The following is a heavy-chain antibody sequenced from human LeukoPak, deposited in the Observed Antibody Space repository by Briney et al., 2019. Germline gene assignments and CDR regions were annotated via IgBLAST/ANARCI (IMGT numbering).Heavy chain of an antibody. V-gene: IGHV3-53*01. CDR3: AKGNSAGSSKSWFDP. Sequence: GGSLRLSCAASGFSVSSNYMSWVRQAPGKGLEWVSVIYSGGSTYYTDSVKGRFTISRDNSKNTVYLQMNSLSAEDTAVYYCAKGNSAGSSKSWFDPWGQGTLVTVSS. CDR2: IYSGGST. D-gene: IGHD3-10*01. CDR1: GFSVSSNY. J-gene: IGHJ5*02.